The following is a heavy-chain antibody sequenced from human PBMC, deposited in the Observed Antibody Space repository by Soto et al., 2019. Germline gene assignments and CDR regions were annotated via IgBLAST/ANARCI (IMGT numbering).Heavy chain of an antibody. J-gene: IGHJ4*02. CDR3: VKGDTNWEGALDY. Sequence: QSGGSLRLSCAAFGFTFDDHAMHWVRQARGKGLEWVAAINYNSGSIGYADSVMGRFTISRDNAKNSVYLQMNSLRHEDTALYHCVKGDTNWEGALDYWGQGTRVTVSS. CDR1: GFTFDDHA. D-gene: IGHD1-26*01. V-gene: IGHV3-9*01. CDR2: INYNSGSI.